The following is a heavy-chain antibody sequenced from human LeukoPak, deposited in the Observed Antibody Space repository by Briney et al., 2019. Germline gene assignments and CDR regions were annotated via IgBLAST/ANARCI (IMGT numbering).Heavy chain of an antibody. CDR1: GGSISSYY. V-gene: IGHV4-59*01. J-gene: IGHJ4*02. Sequence: SETLSLTCTVSGGSISSYYWSWIRQPPGKGLEWIGYIYYSGSTNHNPSLKSRVTISVDTSKNQFSLKLSSVTAADTAVYYCASLAGGDGSNLGAYFDYWGQGTLVTVSS. CDR3: ASLAGGDGSNLGAYFDY. D-gene: IGHD5-24*01. CDR2: IYYSGST.